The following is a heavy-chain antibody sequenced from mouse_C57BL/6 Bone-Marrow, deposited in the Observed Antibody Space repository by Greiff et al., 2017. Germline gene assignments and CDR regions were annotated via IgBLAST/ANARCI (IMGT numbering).Heavy chain of an antibody. Sequence: VQLQQSGAELVKPGASVKLSCTASGFNINDYYMHWVKQRTEQGLEWIGRLAPEDGDTKYAPKFQGKDTITADTSSNTAYLQLSGLTSAVTAAQYLSTQYGKSSYYSLDYWGQGTSVTVSS. J-gene: IGHJ4*01. CDR2: LAPEDGDT. V-gene: IGHV14-2*01. CDR1: GFNINDYY. D-gene: IGHD2-10*02. CDR3: STQYGKSSYYSLDY.